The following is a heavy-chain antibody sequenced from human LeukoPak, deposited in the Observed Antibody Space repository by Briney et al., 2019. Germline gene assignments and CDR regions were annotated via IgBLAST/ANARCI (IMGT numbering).Heavy chain of an antibody. CDR1: GYSFTSYW. D-gene: IGHD6-13*01. CDR2: IYPGDSDT. J-gene: IGHJ4*02. Sequence: GESLKISCKGSGYSFTSYWIGWVRQMPGKGLEWMGIIYPGDSDTRYSPSFQGQVTISADKSISTAYLQWSSLKASDTAMYYCARSGYSSSWYEVGIDYWGQGTLVTVSS. CDR3: ARSGYSSSWYEVGIDY. V-gene: IGHV5-51*01.